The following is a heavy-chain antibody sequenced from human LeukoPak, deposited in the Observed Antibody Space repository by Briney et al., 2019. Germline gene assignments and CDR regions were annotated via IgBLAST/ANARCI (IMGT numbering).Heavy chain of an antibody. CDR1: GYTFNSYY. CDR3: AREASGGYFDY. CDR2: ISPTGDST. Sequence: GASVKVSCKASGYTFNSYYMHWVRQAPGQGLEWVGLISPTGDSTNYAQTLRGRVTMTRDTSTNTVYMDLSSLRSEDTAVYYCAREASGGYFDYWGQGTLVTVSS. D-gene: IGHD4-23*01. V-gene: IGHV1-46*02. J-gene: IGHJ4*02.